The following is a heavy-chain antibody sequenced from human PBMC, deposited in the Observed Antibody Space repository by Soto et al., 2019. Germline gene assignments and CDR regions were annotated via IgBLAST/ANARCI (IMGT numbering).Heavy chain of an antibody. J-gene: IGHJ6*02. Sequence: GGSLRLSCAASGFTFSSYGMHWVRQAPGKGLEWVAVISYDGSNKYYADSVKGRFTISRDNSKNTLYLQMNSLRAEDTAVYYCAKDLFEGSGPPYYYYYGMDVWGQGTTVTVSS. CDR3: AKDLFEGSGPPYYYYYGMDV. D-gene: IGHD3-10*01. CDR1: GFTFSSYG. CDR2: ISYDGSNK. V-gene: IGHV3-30*18.